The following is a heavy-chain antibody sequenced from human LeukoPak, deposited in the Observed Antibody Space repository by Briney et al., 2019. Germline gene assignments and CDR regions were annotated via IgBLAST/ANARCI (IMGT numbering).Heavy chain of an antibody. V-gene: IGHV4-34*01. J-gene: IGHJ4*02. Sequence: SETLSLTCAVYSGSFSGYYWSWIRQPPGKGLEWIGEINHSGSTNYNPSLKSRVTISVDTSKNQFSLKLSSVTAADTAVYYCARWSSNWGQGTLVTVSS. CDR1: SGSFSGYY. CDR2: INHSGST. CDR3: ARWSSN.